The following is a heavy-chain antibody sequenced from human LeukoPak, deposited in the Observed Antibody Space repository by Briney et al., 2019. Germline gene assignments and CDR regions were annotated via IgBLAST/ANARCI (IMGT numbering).Heavy chain of an antibody. J-gene: IGHJ4*02. CDR2: ISGSGGST. V-gene: IGHV3-23*01. CDR1: GFTFSSYA. D-gene: IGHD1-26*01. CDR3: AKLGAWGIVGASYYFDY. Sequence: PRGSLRLSCAASGFTFSSYAMSWVRQAPGRGLEWVSVISGSGGSTYYADSVKGRFTISRDNSKNTLYLQMNSLRAEDTAAYYCAKLGAWGIVGASYYFDYWGQGTLVTVSS.